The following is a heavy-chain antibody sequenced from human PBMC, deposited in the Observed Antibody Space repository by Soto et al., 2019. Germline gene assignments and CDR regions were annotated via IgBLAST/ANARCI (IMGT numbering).Heavy chain of an antibody. Sequence: PGGSLRLSCAASGFTFSSYSMNWVRQAPGKGLEWVSYISSSSSTIYYADSVKGRFTISRDNAKNSLYLQMNSLRDEDTAVYYCASSGIAVAGFNAFDIWGQGTMVTVSS. D-gene: IGHD6-19*01. CDR1: GFTFSSYS. J-gene: IGHJ3*02. V-gene: IGHV3-48*02. CDR3: ASSGIAVAGFNAFDI. CDR2: ISSSSSTI.